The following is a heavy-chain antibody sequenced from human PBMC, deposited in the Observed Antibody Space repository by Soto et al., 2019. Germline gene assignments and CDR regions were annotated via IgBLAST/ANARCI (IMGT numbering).Heavy chain of an antibody. CDR3: ARDRAYGVNGAGNDAIDF. J-gene: IGHJ3*01. D-gene: IGHD6-19*01. CDR1: GFIFSNYK. CDR2: ISSRSSTT. Sequence: PGGSLRLSCAASGFIFSNYKMNWVRQAAGKGLERVSYISSRSSTTYYADSVKGRFTISRGTAKNSLYLHMNSLRAEDTADYYCARDRAYGVNGAGNDAIDFWGQGTMVAVSS. V-gene: IGHV3-48*03.